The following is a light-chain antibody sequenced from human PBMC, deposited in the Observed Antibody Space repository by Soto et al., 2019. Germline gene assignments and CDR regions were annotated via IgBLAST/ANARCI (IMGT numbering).Light chain of an antibody. CDR2: DVS. CDR3: SAYAGSSNFYV. V-gene: IGLV2-8*01. J-gene: IGLJ1*01. Sequence: QSALTQPPSASGSPGQSVTISCAGTSSDVGAYNYVSWYQQHPGKAPKLLISDVSYRPSGVPDRFSGSKSGNTASLTVSGLQAEDEADYYCSAYAGSSNFYVFGPGTKLTVL. CDR1: SSDVGAYNY.